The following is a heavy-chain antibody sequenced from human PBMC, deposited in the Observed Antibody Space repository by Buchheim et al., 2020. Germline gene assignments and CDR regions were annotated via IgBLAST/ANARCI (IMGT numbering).Heavy chain of an antibody. Sequence: EVQLVESGGGLVQPGGSLRLSCAASGFTFSSYWMTWVRQAPGKGLEWVANIKEDGSEGYYVDSVKGRFTISRDNAMNSLFLQMSSLRAEDTAVYYCARGTRDYYGMDVWGQGP. CDR2: IKEDGSEG. V-gene: IGHV3-7*01. J-gene: IGHJ6*02. CDR1: GFTFSSYW. CDR3: ARGTRDYYGMDV.